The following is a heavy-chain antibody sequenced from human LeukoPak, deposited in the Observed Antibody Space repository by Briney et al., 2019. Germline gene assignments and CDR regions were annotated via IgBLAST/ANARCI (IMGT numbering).Heavy chain of an antibody. Sequence: GGSLRLSCAASGFTFSSYGMSWVRQAPGKGLEWVSAISGSGGSTYYADSVKGRFTISRDNSKNTLYLQMNSLRAEDTAVYYCAKRSASSTSCYAIDYWGQGTLVTVSS. D-gene: IGHD2-2*01. CDR3: AKRSASSTSCYAIDY. CDR2: ISGSGGST. V-gene: IGHV3-23*01. J-gene: IGHJ4*02. CDR1: GFTFSSYG.